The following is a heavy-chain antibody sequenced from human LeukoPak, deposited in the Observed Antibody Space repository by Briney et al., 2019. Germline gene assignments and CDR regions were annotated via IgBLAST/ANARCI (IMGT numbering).Heavy chain of an antibody. V-gene: IGHV4-59*08. CDR2: IYYSGST. CDR3: GRGSGRDCFDP. CDR1: GGSISSYY. Sequence: SETLSLTCTVSGGSISSYYWSWIRQPPGKGLEGIGYIYYSGSTNYNPSLKSRVTISVDTSKNQFSLKLSSVTAADTAVYYCGRGSGRDCFDPWGQGTLVTVSS. D-gene: IGHD6-19*01. J-gene: IGHJ5*02.